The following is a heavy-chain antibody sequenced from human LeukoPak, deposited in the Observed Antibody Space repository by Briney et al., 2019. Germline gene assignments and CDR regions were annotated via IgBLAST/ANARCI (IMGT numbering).Heavy chain of an antibody. CDR1: GFTFSSYS. D-gene: IGHD2-15*01. V-gene: IGHV3-21*01. CDR2: MSSSSTYI. J-gene: IGHJ6*03. CDR3: AREGGNYFYMDV. Sequence: PGGSLRLSCAASGFTFSSYSMNWVRQAPGKGLEWISSMSSSSTYIYYGDSVRGRFTISRDNAKNSLHLQTNSLRAEDAGVYYCAREGGNYFYMDVWGIGTTVTISS.